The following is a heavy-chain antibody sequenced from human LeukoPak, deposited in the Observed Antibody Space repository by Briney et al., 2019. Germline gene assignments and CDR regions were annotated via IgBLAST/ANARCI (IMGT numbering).Heavy chain of an antibody. Sequence: ASVKVSCKASGYTFTSYDINWVRQATGQGLEWMGWMKPNSGNTGYAQKFQGRVTMTRNTSISTAYMELSSLRSEDTAVYYCARGYDFWSGSPLEYYYMDVWGKGTTVTVSS. V-gene: IGHV1-8*01. D-gene: IGHD3-3*01. CDR3: ARGYDFWSGSPLEYYYMDV. CDR1: GYTFTSYD. J-gene: IGHJ6*03. CDR2: MKPNSGNT.